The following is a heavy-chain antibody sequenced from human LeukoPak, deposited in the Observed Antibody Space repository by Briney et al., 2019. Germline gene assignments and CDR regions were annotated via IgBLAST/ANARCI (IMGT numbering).Heavy chain of an antibody. CDR3: ARVASSSPDLYYFDY. J-gene: IGHJ4*02. CDR2: ISSSSSYI. CDR1: GFTFSSYS. V-gene: IGHV3-21*01. D-gene: IGHD6-6*01. Sequence: GGPLRLSCAASGFTFSSYSMNWVRQAPGKGLEWVSSISSSSSYIYYADSVKGRFTISRDNAKNSLYLQMNSLRAEDTAVYYCARVASSSPDLYYFDYWGQGTLVTVSS.